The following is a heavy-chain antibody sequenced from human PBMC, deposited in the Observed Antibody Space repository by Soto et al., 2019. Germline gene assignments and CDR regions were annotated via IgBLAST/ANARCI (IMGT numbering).Heavy chain of an antibody. V-gene: IGHV3-21*01. Sequence: EVQLVESGGGLVKPGGSLRLSCAASGFAFGSNSMNWVRQAPGKGLEWVSSISRSSSHIYYADSVRGRFTISRDKAKNAMYLQMNSLRDDDTAVYYCARDRCSGGACYSFDYWGQGTLVTVSS. D-gene: IGHD2-15*01. CDR3: ARDRCSGGACYSFDY. CDR2: ISRSSSHI. CDR1: GFAFGSNS. J-gene: IGHJ4*02.